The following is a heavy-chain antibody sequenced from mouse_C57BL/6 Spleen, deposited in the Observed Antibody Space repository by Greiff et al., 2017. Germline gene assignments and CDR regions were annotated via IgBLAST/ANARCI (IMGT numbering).Heavy chain of an antibody. CDR3: ARENWYYAMDY. J-gene: IGHJ4*01. Sequence: EVKLMESGGDLVKPGGSLKLSCAASGFTFSSYGMSWVRQTPDKRLEWVATISSGGSYTYYPDSVKGRFTISRDNAKNTLYLQMSSLKSEDTAMYYCARENWYYAMDYWGQGTSVTVSS. CDR1: GFTFSSYG. CDR2: ISSGGSYT. V-gene: IGHV5-6*01. D-gene: IGHD4-1*01.